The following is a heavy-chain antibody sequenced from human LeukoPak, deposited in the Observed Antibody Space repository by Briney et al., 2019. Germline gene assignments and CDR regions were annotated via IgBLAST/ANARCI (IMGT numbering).Heavy chain of an antibody. D-gene: IGHD6-19*01. CDR3: ARDLAGKYSSGWYDPSRDYYGMDV. CDR1: GFTLSSYE. Sequence: GGSLRLSCAASGFTLSSYEMDWVRQAPGKGLEWVSYISSSGSTIYYADSVKGRFTISRDNAKNSLYLQMNSLRAEDTAVYYCARDLAGKYSSGWYDPSRDYYGMDVWGQGTTVTVSS. J-gene: IGHJ6*02. CDR2: ISSSGSTI. V-gene: IGHV3-48*03.